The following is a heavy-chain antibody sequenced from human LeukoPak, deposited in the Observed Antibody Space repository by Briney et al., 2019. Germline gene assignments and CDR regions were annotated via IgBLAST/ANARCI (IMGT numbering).Heavy chain of an antibody. CDR3: AREPYSGYDYLDY. CDR2: INPNSGGT. V-gene: IGHV1-2*02. J-gene: IGHJ4*02. Sequence: ASVKVSCEASGYTFTGYYMHWVRQAPGQGLEWMGWINPNSGGTNYAQKFQGRVTMTRDTSISTAYMELSRLRSDDTAVYYCAREPYSGYDYLDYWGQGTLVTVSS. D-gene: IGHD5-12*01. CDR1: GYTFTGYY.